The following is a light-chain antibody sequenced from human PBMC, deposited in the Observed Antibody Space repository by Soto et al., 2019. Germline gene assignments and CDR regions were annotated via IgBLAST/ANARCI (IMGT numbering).Light chain of an antibody. CDR3: QTWGTGIVV. J-gene: IGLJ2*01. Sequence: QPVLTQSPSASASLGASVKLTCTLSSGHSSYAIAWHQQQPEKGPRYLMNLNSNGSHSKGDGIPDRFSGSSSGAERYRTISSLQSEDEADYYCQTWGTGIVVFGGGTKLTVL. V-gene: IGLV4-69*01. CDR2: LNSNGSH. CDR1: SGHSSYA.